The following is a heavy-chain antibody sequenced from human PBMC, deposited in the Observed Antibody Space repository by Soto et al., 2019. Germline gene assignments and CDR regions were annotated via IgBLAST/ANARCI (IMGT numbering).Heavy chain of an antibody. Sequence: QVHLVQSGAEVKKPGSSVKVSCKASGLTFSSSTLTWVRQVPGRGPEWMGGIIPFFNSVNYAQKFQDRVTITADMSTSTTYMELRSLRSEDTAVYYCARGHQYGGNSDAFEFWGQGTVVTVSS. J-gene: IGHJ3*01. D-gene: IGHD2-21*02. V-gene: IGHV1-69*14. CDR3: ARGHQYGGNSDAFEF. CDR2: IIPFFNSV. CDR1: GLTFSSST.